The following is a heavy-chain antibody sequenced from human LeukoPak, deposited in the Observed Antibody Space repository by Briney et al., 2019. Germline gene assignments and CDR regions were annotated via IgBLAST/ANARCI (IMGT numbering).Heavy chain of an antibody. J-gene: IGHJ5*02. CDR1: GFTFSSYA. V-gene: IGHV3-23*01. CDR3: AKDAPDGRYNWFDP. CDR2: VSGSGGST. D-gene: IGHD5-24*01. Sequence: PGGSLRLSCAASGFTFSSYAMSWVRQAARKRPEWLSAVSGSGGSTYYADSVKGRFTISRDNSKNTLYLQMNSLRAEDTAVYYCAKDAPDGRYNWFDPWGQGTLVTVSS.